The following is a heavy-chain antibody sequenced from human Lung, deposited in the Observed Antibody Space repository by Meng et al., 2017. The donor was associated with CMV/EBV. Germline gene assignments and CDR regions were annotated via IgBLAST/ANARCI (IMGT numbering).Heavy chain of an antibody. V-gene: IGHV3-7*01. CDR1: GFTFSDYW. CDR2: IQKDGGEK. J-gene: IGHJ4*02. CDR3: ARDPDYADVLDH. D-gene: IGHD4-17*01. Sequence: GESLKISCAASGFTFSDYWMSWVRQTPGKGLEWVANIQKDGGEKYYVDSVKGRFTIPRDNAKNSVYLQINNLRADDTAVYYCARDPDYADVLDHWGQGTLVTVSS.